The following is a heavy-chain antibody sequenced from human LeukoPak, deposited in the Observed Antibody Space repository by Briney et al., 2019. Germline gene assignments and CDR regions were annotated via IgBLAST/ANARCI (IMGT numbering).Heavy chain of an antibody. J-gene: IGHJ4*02. D-gene: IGHD3-22*01. CDR1: GGTFSSYA. V-gene: IGHV1-69*05. CDR2: IIPIFGTA. Sequence: SVKVSCKASGGTFSSYAISWVRQAPGQGLEWMGGIIPIFGTANYAQKFQGRVTITRDTSASTAYMELSSLRSEDTAVYYCARAPYYYDSSGYYPSDYWGQGTLVTVSS. CDR3: ARAPYYYDSSGYYPSDY.